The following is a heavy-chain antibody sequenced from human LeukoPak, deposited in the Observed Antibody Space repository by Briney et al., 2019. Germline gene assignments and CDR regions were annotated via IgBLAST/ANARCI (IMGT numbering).Heavy chain of an antibody. D-gene: IGHD2-15*01. Sequence: GGSLRLSCAASEFIFSSYWMSWVRQAPRKGLEWVATINQDGSDKYYVDSVKGRFTISRDNAKDSLYLQMNSLRAEDTAVYYCARDQGGGPRPGFDYWGQGTLVTVSS. V-gene: IGHV3-7*01. J-gene: IGHJ4*02. CDR2: INQDGSDK. CDR1: EFIFSSYW. CDR3: ARDQGGGPRPGFDY.